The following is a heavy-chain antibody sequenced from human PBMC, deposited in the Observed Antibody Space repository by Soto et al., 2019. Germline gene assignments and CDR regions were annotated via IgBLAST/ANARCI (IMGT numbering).Heavy chain of an antibody. J-gene: IGHJ4*02. D-gene: IGHD6-6*01. Sequence: SENPSLTCAVSGGSISSGGYSWSWIRQPPGKGLEWIRYIYHSGSTYYNPSLKSRVTISVDRSKNQFSLKLSSVTAADTAVYYCSRDELGSPFDYWGQGTL. CDR2: IYHSGST. CDR1: GGSISSGGYS. CDR3: SRDELGSPFDY. V-gene: IGHV4-30-2*01.